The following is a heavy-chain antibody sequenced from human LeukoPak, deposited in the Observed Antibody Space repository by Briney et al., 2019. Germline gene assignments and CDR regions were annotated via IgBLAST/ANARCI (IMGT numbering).Heavy chain of an antibody. V-gene: IGHV3-49*04. Sequence: TGGSLRLSWTASGFTFGDHAMSWVRQAPGKGLEWAGFIRSKTYGGTTEYAASVKGRFTISRDDSKSIAYLQMNSLKTEDTAVYYCTRGPRQQWLYYGMDVWGQGTTVTVSS. CDR1: GFTFGDHA. D-gene: IGHD5-18*01. CDR2: IRSKTYGGTT. CDR3: TRGPRQQWLYYGMDV. J-gene: IGHJ6*02.